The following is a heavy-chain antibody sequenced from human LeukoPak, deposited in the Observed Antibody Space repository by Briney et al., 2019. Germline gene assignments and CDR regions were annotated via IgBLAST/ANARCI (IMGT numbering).Heavy chain of an antibody. J-gene: IGHJ4*02. CDR3: ARGYCSGGSCYSDY. Sequence: ASVKVSCKASGGTFSSYAISWVRQAPGQGLEWMGGIIPIFGTANYAQKFQGRVTITADKSTSTAYMELSSLRSDDTAVYYCARGYCSGGSCYSDYWGQGTLDTVSS. CDR2: IIPIFGTA. D-gene: IGHD2-15*01. CDR1: GGTFSSYA. V-gene: IGHV1-69*06.